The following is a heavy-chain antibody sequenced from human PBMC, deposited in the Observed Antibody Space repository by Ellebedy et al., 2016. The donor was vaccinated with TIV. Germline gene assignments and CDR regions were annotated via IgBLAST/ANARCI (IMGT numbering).Heavy chain of an antibody. CDR3: TGSIVVVPAAFDF. D-gene: IGHD2-2*01. Sequence: SETLSLXXTASGASIRNSSFSWGWIRQSPGKGLESIGSLYYSGRTYFNPSLKSRVTISVDTAKNQFSLNLSSVTAADTALYYCTGSIVVVPAAFDFWGQGVLVTVAS. CDR2: LYYSGRT. V-gene: IGHV4-39*01. CDR1: GASIRNSSFS. J-gene: IGHJ4*02.